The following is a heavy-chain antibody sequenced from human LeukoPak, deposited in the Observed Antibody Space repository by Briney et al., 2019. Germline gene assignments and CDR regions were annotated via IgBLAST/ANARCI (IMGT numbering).Heavy chain of an antibody. CDR2: ISSSSSYI. CDR1: GFTFSSYS. J-gene: IGHJ4*02. CDR3: ARVFYGGGRYYFDY. Sequence: PGGSLRLSCAASGFTFSSYSMNWVRQAPGKGLEWVSSISSSSSYIYYADSVKGRFTISRDNAKNSLYLQMNSLRAEDTAVYYCARVFYGGGRYYFDYWGQGTLVTVSS. D-gene: IGHD4-17*01. V-gene: IGHV3-21*01.